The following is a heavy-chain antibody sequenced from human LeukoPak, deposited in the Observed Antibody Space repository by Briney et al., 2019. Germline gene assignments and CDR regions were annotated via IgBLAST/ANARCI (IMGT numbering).Heavy chain of an antibody. J-gene: IGHJ4*02. D-gene: IGHD1-26*01. CDR2: ISSSSSTI. Sequence: PGGSLRLSCAASGFTFGSYGMHWVRQAPGKGLEWVSYISSSSSTIYYADSVKGRFTISRDIAKNSLYLQMNSLRDEDTAVYYCARGSFYFDYWGQGTLVTVSS. CDR1: GFTFGSYG. CDR3: ARGSFYFDY. V-gene: IGHV3-48*02.